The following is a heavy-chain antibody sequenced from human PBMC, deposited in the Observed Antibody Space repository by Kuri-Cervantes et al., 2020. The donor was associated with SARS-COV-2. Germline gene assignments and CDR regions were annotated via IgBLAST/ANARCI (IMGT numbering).Heavy chain of an antibody. J-gene: IGHJ3*02. D-gene: IGHD2-21*01. Sequence: GGSLRLSCKASGGTFSSYAISWVRQAPGQGLEWMGGIIPIFGTANYAQKFQGRVTITADESTSTAYMELSSLRSEDTAVYYCARDSARSLWWAFDIWGQGTMVTVSS. CDR3: ARDSARSLWWAFDI. CDR1: GGTFSSYA. V-gene: IGHV1-69*01. CDR2: IIPIFGTA.